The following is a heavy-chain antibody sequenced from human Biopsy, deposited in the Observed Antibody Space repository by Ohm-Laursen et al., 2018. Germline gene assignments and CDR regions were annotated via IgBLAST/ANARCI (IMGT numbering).Heavy chain of an antibody. D-gene: IGHD3-10*01. Sequence: AASVKVSCKASGYTFTDYYIHWVRQSPGQGLEWMGWINPNSGATNSAQKFRDRVTLTRDTSISAVYIDLRRLKSDDAAIYYCARDRMTDVFGGPTRTDVFDSWGQGTPVTVSS. V-gene: IGHV1-2*02. CDR1: GYTFTDYY. CDR2: INPNSGAT. J-gene: IGHJ4*02. CDR3: ARDRMTDVFGGPTRTDVFDS.